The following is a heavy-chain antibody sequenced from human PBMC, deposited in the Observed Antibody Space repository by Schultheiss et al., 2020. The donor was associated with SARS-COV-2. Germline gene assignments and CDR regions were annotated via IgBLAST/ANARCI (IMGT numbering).Heavy chain of an antibody. D-gene: IGHD4-11*01. CDR2: INAGNGNT. Sequence: ASVKVSCKASGGTFSSYAISWVRQAPGQRLEWMGWINAGNGNTKYSQKFQGRVTITRDTSASTAYMELSSLRSEDTAVYYCARTYSNYDHAYYYYGMDVWGQGTTVTVSS. V-gene: IGHV1-3*01. CDR3: ARTYSNYDHAYYYYGMDV. J-gene: IGHJ6*02. CDR1: GGTFSSYA.